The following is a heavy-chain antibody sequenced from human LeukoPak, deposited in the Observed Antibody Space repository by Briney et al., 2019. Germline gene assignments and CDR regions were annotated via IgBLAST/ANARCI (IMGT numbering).Heavy chain of an antibody. V-gene: IGHV3-74*01. Sequence: GGSLRLSCTASGFTFSMNWMHWVRQAPGKGPVWVSCLNGEGKTTHYADSVKGRFTISRDNVKKTLHLEMNSLRVEDTAVYYCARDQAEGSGMDVWGQGTTVTVSS. CDR2: LNGEGKTT. D-gene: IGHD3-10*01. CDR3: ARDQAEGSGMDV. CDR1: GFTFSMNW. J-gene: IGHJ6*02.